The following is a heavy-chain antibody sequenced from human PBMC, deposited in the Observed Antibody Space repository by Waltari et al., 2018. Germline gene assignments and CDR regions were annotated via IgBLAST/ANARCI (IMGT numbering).Heavy chain of an antibody. D-gene: IGHD5-12*01. CDR2: ISSSSSTI. V-gene: IGHV3-48*01. CDR1: GFTFSSYS. CDR3: ARERYGGYGDHFDY. Sequence: EVQLVESGGGLVQPGGSLRLSCAASGFTFSSYSMNWVRQAPGKGLEWVSYISSSSSTIYYADSGKGRFTISRDNAKNSLYLQMNSLRAEDTAVYYCARERYGGYGDHFDYWGQGTLVTVSS. J-gene: IGHJ4*02.